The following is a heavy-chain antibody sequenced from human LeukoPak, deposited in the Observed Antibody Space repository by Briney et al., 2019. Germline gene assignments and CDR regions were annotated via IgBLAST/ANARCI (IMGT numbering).Heavy chain of an antibody. CDR3: ARGYYDILTGYSN. V-gene: IGHV1-69*06. J-gene: IGHJ4*02. CDR2: IIPIVGTA. Sequence: SVKVSCKASGGTFSSYSISWVRQAPGQGLEWMGGIIPIVGTANYAQKLQGRVTITADKHTTTASMELSSLRSEDTAVYYCARGYYDILTGYSNWGQGTLVTVSS. CDR1: GGTFSSYS. D-gene: IGHD3-9*01.